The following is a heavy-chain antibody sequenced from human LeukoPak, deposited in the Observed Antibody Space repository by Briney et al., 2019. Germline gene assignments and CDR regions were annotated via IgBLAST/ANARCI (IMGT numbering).Heavy chain of an antibody. D-gene: IGHD1-26*01. CDR3: VRGGWWEHDYFDF. V-gene: IGHV1-46*01. J-gene: IGHJ4*02. Sequence: GASVKLSCKASGYTFTSYHMHWGRHAPGQGHEWMGMINTTPGSTSYAQRFQNFQGRVTMTRDMSTSTVYMELSSVKSDDTAVYCCVRGGWWEHDYFDFWGLGTLVTVSS. CDR2: INTTPGST. CDR1: GYTFTSYH.